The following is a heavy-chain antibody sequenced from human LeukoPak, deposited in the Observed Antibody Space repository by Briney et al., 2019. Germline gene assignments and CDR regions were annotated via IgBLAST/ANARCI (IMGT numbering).Heavy chain of an antibody. Sequence: PSETLSLTCTVSGGSMSSSSYFWGWVRQPPGKGLEWIGSIFYSGSTYYHPSLKSRVTISVDTSKNQFSLRLGSVTAAYTAVYYCARVHYYESGRVELYHNGMDVWGQGTTLTVSS. J-gene: IGHJ6*02. D-gene: IGHD3-10*01. CDR2: IFYSGST. V-gene: IGHV4-39*01. CDR3: ARVHYYESGRVELYHNGMDV. CDR1: GGSMSSSSYF.